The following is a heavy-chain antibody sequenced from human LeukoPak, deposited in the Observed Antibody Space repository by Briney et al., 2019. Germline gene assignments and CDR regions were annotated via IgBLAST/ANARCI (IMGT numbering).Heavy chain of an antibody. CDR2: IHYSGST. J-gene: IGHJ4*02. CDR1: GGYISSYY. Sequence: SETLSLTCTVSGGYISSYYWSWIRQPPGKGLEWIGYIHYSGSTNYNPSLKSRVTISVDTSKNQFSLKLSSVTAADTAVYYCASYDSSGYRYHFDYWGQGALVTVSS. CDR3: ASYDSSGYRYHFDY. V-gene: IGHV4-59*01. D-gene: IGHD3-22*01.